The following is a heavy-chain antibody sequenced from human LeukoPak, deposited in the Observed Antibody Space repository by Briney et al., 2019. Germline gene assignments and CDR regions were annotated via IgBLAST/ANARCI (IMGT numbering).Heavy chain of an antibody. CDR1: GYSFTSYW. J-gene: IGHJ4*02. D-gene: IGHD5-24*01. CDR3: ASRKKGMATAGFDY. V-gene: IGHV5-51*01. CDR2: IYPGNSDT. Sequence: GESLKISCKGSGYSFTSYWSGWVRQMPGKGLEWMGIIYPGNSDTRYSPSFQGQVTISAEKSISTAYLQWSSLKASDTALYYCASRKKGMATAGFDYWGQGTLVTVSS.